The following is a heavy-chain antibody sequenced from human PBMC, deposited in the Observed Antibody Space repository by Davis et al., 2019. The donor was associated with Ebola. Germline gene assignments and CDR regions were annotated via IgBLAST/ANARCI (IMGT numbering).Heavy chain of an antibody. Sequence: GGSLRLSCAASGFTFSSYEMNWVRQAPGKGLEWVSYISSSGSTIYYADSVKGRFTISRDNSKNTLYLQMNSLRAEDTAVYYCARGGSGYYYVDYYYYGMDVWGQGTTVTVSS. CDR1: GFTFSSYE. D-gene: IGHD3-22*01. CDR2: ISSSGSTI. V-gene: IGHV3-48*03. J-gene: IGHJ6*02. CDR3: ARGGSGYYYVDYYYYGMDV.